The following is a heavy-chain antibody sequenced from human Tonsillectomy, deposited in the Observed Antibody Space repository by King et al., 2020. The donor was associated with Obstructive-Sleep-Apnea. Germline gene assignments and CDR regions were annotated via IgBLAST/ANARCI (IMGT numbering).Heavy chain of an antibody. Sequence: VQLVESGGNVVQPGGSLRLSCAASGFSFSTHGMHWVRQAPGKGLEWVAVIAFTGTTTYYADSVKGRFTVSRDNSRDTLYLQMNSLRAEDTAVYYCAEEEEEHSSRGWTFDHWGQGTLVTVSS. CDR3: AEEEEEHSSRGWTFDH. D-gene: IGHD6-19*01. CDR2: IAFTGTTT. V-gene: IGHV3-30*18. J-gene: IGHJ4*02. CDR1: GFSFSTHG.